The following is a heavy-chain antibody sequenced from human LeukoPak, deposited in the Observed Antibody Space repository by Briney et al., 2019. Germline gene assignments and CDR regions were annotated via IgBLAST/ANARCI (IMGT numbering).Heavy chain of an antibody. J-gene: IGHJ4*02. D-gene: IGHD3-3*01. CDR1: GFTFNNYA. CDR2: ISSSSSYI. CDR3: ARDAPVLRSLEFDY. V-gene: IGHV3-21*01. Sequence: PGGSLRLSCASSGFTFNNYAMTWVRQAPGKGLEWVSSISSSSSYIYYADSVKGRFTISRDNAKNSLYLQMNSLRAEDTAVYYCARDAPVLRSLEFDYWGQGTLVTVSS.